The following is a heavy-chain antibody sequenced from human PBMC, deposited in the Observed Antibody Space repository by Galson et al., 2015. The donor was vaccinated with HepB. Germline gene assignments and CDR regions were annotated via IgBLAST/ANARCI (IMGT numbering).Heavy chain of an antibody. CDR1: GFTFGDYG. Sequence: SLRLSCAASGFTFGDYGMAWVRQAPGQGLEWVGFIRSKTYGGAPEYAASVRGRFIVSRDDSKSIAYLQMNSLKIEDTAVYYCTRGLTVSGAKYYFDYWDQGTLVTVSS. V-gene: IGHV3-49*04. J-gene: IGHJ4*02. CDR2: IRSKTYGGAP. CDR3: TRGLTVSGAKYYFDY. D-gene: IGHD6-19*01.